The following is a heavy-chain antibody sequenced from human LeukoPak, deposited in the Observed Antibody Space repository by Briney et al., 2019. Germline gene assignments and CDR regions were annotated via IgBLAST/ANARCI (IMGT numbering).Heavy chain of an antibody. Sequence: ASVKVSCKASGYTFTGYYMHWVRQAPGQGLEWMGRINPNSGGTNYAQKFQGRVNMTRDTSISTAYMELSRLRSDDTAVYYCAREDLVGATTLDYWGQGTLVTVSS. CDR1: GYTFTGYY. CDR3: AREDLVGATTLDY. J-gene: IGHJ4*02. CDR2: INPNSGGT. D-gene: IGHD1-26*01. V-gene: IGHV1-2*06.